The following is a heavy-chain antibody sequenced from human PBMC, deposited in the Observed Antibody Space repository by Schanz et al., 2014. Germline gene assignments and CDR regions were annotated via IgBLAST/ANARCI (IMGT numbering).Heavy chain of an antibody. CDR1: GYTFTTYA. Sequence: QVQLVQSGSELKKPGASVNISCKASGYTFTTYALNWVRQAPGQGLEWMGWINTNTGNPTYAQAFTGRFLFSLDTSVNTAYLQISSLEADDTAVYYCAREDYLDSSGYSCGYWGQGTLVTVSS. CDR3: AREDYLDSSGYSCGY. J-gene: IGHJ4*02. D-gene: IGHD3-22*01. CDR2: INTNTGNP. V-gene: IGHV7-4-1*02.